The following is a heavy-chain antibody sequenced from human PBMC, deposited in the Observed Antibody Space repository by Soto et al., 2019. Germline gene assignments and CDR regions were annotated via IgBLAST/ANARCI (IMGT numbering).Heavy chain of an antibody. Sequence: EVQLVETGGGLIQPGVSVRLSCAASGFTVSSYYMSWVRQAPGTGLEWVSVIYSGGSTYYADSVRGRFSICRDNSKNTLYLQMKSMTAENTAVYYCARDPPAPRHGMDVWGQGTPVTVYS. CDR2: IYSGGST. CDR1: GFTVSSYY. CDR3: ARDPPAPRHGMDV. J-gene: IGHJ6*02. V-gene: IGHV3-53*02.